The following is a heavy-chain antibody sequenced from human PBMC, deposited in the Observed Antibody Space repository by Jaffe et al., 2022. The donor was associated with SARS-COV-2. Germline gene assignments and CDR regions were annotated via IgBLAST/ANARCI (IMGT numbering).Heavy chain of an antibody. J-gene: IGHJ6*02. CDR3: ARVGGGGATIFGVVPVPRDYYYYGMDV. CDR2: INSDGSST. V-gene: IGHV3-74*01. CDR1: GFTFSSYW. D-gene: IGHD3-3*01. Sequence: EVQLVESGGGLVQPGGSLRLSCAASGFTFSSYWMHWVRQAPGKGLVWVSRINSDGSSTSYADSVKGRFTISRDNAKNTLYLQMNSLRAEDTAVYYCARVGGGGATIFGVVPVPRDYYYYGMDVWGQGTTVTVSS.